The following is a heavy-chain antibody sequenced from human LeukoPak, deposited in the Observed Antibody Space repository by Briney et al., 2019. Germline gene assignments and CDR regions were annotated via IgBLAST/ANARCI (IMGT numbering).Heavy chain of an antibody. V-gene: IGHV4-4*07. D-gene: IGHD6-6*01. J-gene: IGHJ4*02. CDR1: GGSISSYY. CDR3: ARGGRWYRSSSVYFEY. Sequence: SETLSLTCTVSGGSISSYYWSWIRQPAGKGLEWIGRIYTSGSTNYNPSLKSRVTMSVDTSKNQFSLKLTPVTAADTAVYYCARGGRWYRSSSVYFEYWGQGTLVTVSS. CDR2: IYTSGST.